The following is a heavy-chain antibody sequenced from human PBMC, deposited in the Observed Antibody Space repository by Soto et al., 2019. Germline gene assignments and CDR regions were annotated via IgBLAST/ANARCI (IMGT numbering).Heavy chain of an antibody. CDR3: ARRTTTIFGVVAPMLDP. J-gene: IGHJ5*02. CDR2: IYYSGST. Sequence: QLQLQESGPGLVKPSETLSLTCTVSGGSISSSSYYWGWIRQPPGKGLEWIGSIYYSGSTYYNPSLTSRVTISVDTSKNQFSLKLSSVTAADTAVYYCARRTTTIFGVVAPMLDPWGQGTLVTVSS. V-gene: IGHV4-39*01. D-gene: IGHD3-3*01. CDR1: GGSISSSSYY.